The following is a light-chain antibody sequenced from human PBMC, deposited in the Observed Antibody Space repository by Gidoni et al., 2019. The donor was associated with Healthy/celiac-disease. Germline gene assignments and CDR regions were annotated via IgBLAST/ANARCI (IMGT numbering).Light chain of an antibody. CDR2: AAS. CDR1: QSISSY. CDR3: QQSYSTLST. V-gene: IGKV1-39*01. J-gene: IGKJ4*01. Sequence: IQMTQSPSSLSASVGDRVTITCRASQSISSYLNWYQQKPGKAPKLLIYAASSLQSGVPSRFSGSGSGTDCTLTISSLQPEDFATYYCQQSYSTLSTLGGVTKVEIK.